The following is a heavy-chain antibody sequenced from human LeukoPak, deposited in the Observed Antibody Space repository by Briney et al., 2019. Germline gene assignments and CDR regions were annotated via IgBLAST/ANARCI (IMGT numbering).Heavy chain of an antibody. D-gene: IGHD3-3*01. CDR2: INPSGGST. CDR1: GYTFTSYY. V-gene: IGHV1-46*01. Sequence: GASVKVSCKASGYTFTSYYMHWVRQAPGQGLEWMGIINPSGGSTSYAQKFQGRVTTTRDTSTSTVYMELSSLRSEDTAVYYCARVRPRWRGFDYWGQGTLVTVSS. J-gene: IGHJ4*02. CDR3: ARVRPRWRGFDY.